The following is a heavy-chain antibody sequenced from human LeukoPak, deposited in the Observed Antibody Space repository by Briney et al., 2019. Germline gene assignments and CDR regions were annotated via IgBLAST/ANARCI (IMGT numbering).Heavy chain of an antibody. CDR1: GGSISSSNW. Sequence: PSGTLSLTCAVSGGSISSSNWWSWVRQPPGKGLEWIGEIYHSGSTNYNPSLKSRVTMSVDTSKNQFSLKLSSVTAADTAVYYCAKGAGAYFDWFDYWGQGTLVTVSS. CDR3: AKGAGAYFDWFDY. CDR2: IYHSGST. D-gene: IGHD3-9*01. V-gene: IGHV4-4*02. J-gene: IGHJ4*02.